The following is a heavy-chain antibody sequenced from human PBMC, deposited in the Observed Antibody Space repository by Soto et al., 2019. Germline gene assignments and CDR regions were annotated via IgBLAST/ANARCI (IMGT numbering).Heavy chain of an antibody. J-gene: IGHJ6*03. CDR2: MNTNSGNT. CDR1: GYTFTSYD. D-gene: IGHD3-16*01. V-gene: IGHV1-8*01. CDR3: ARGGGLGGVAPYYYYYYYMDV. Sequence: ASLKVSCKASGYTFTSYDINWVRHVPPQGLEWMGWMNTNSGNTGYAQKFQDRVTMTRNSSRSTAYMELSSLRSEDTAVYYCARGGGLGGVAPYYYYYYYMDVWGKGTTVTVSS.